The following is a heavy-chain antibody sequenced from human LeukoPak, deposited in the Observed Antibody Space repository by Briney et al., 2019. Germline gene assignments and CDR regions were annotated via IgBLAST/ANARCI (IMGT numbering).Heavy chain of an antibody. Sequence: ASVKVSCKASGYTFTTFDINWVRQAPGQGLEWMGWVSPNSGITGYAQKFQDRVTITGDTSISTAYMELSSLRSEDTAVYCCARGSPGGGDVETWGQGTLVTVSS. CDR2: VSPNSGIT. CDR1: GYTFTTFD. CDR3: ARGSPGGGDVET. V-gene: IGHV1-8*03. D-gene: IGHD2-21*02. J-gene: IGHJ4*02.